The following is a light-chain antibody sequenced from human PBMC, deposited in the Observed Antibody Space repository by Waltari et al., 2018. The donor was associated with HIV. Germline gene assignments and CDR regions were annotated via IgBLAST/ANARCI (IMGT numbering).Light chain of an antibody. CDR3: CSYAGSKTHNVA. Sequence: QSALTQPRSVSGSPGQSVTISCSGTSSDSDVSSSFSWYQQHPGKAPQIIIYDVTKRPSGVPDRFSGSKSGNTASLTISGLQAEDEADYYCCSYAGSKTHNVAFGGGTRLTVL. CDR2: DVT. CDR1: SSDSDVSSS. V-gene: IGLV2-11*01. J-gene: IGLJ2*01.